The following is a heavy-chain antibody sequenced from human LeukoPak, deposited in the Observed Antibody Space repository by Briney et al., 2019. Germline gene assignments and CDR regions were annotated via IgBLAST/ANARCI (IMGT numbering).Heavy chain of an antibody. J-gene: IGHJ3*02. CDR1: GGSISTCSYH. V-gene: IGHV4-39*07. D-gene: IGHD2-2*01. CDR2: IYYSGKT. Sequence: SETLSLTCTVSGGSISTCSYHWGWFRQPPGKALECIGTIYYSGKTYYNPSLNSRVTISIHTSKNEFSLKLCSVTAADRAVYYCARSGPPAGRPDAFDIWGQGTMATVSS. CDR3: ARSGPPAGRPDAFDI.